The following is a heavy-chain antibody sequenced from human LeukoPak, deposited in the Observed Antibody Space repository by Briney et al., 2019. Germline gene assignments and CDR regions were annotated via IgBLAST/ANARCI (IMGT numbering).Heavy chain of an antibody. J-gene: IGHJ4*02. V-gene: IGHV1-2*02. Sequence: ASVKVSCKASGYTFVGYYLHWVRQAPGQGLEWMAWIDPFTGSTHYAQKFQGRITVTRDTSVSTTYMELSWLTSDDTARYYCAREYSASEHWGQGTLVTVSS. D-gene: IGHD5-12*01. CDR3: AREYSASEH. CDR2: IDPFTGST. CDR1: GYTFVGYY.